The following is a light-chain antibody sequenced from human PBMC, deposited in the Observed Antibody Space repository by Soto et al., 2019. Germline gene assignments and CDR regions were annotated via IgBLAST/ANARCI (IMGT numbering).Light chain of an antibody. CDR1: QSVSSY. CDR2: DAS. J-gene: IGKJ1*01. CDR3: QRRSNWPVT. Sequence: EIVLTQSPATLSLSPGEGATLSCRASQSVSSYLAWYQQKPGQAPRLLIYDASHRATRIPARFSGSGSATDFTLSVSSLWHEDFAVYYCQRRSNWPVTFGLGTKV. V-gene: IGKV3-11*01.